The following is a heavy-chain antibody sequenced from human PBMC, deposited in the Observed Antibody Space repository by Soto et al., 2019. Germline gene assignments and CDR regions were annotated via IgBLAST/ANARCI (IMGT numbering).Heavy chain of an antibody. CDR1: GGSISSSSYY. V-gene: IGHV4-39*01. J-gene: IGHJ5*01. D-gene: IGHD6-13*01. CDR2: IYYSGST. CDR3: ARRGSSSWYGY. Sequence: QLQLQESGPGLVKPSETLSLTCTVSGGSISSSSYYWGWIRQPPGKGLEWIGSIYYSGSTYYNPSLQSRVTISVDTSKNQFSLKLSSVTAADTAVYYCARRGSSSWYGYWGHGTLVTVSS.